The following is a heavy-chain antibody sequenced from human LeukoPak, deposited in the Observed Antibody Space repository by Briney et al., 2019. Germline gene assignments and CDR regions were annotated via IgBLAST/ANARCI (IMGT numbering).Heavy chain of an antibody. J-gene: IGHJ4*02. CDR1: GGSISSGSYY. V-gene: IGHV4-61*02. Sequence: SQTLSLTCTVSGGSISSGSYYWSWIRQPAGKGLEWIVRIYTSGSTNYNPSLKSRVTISVDTSKNQFPLKLSSVTAADTAVYYCARAPGPHPFDYWGQGTLVTVSS. CDR2: IYTSGST. D-gene: IGHD3-10*01. CDR3: ARAPGPHPFDY.